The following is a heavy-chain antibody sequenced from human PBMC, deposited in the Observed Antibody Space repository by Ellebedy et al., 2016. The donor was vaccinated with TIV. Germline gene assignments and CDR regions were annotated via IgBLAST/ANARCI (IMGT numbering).Heavy chain of an antibody. CDR3: ARERGIAVAGTAGMDA. CDR2: IYYSGGT. V-gene: IGHV4-59*01. CDR1: GASISSYY. Sequence: SETLSLTCTVSGASISSYYWSWIRQPPGKGLEWIGYIYYSGGTNYNPSLKSRVTISVDTSKKQFSLKLRSVTAADTAVYYCARERGIAVAGTAGMDAWGQGTTVTASS. J-gene: IGHJ6*02. D-gene: IGHD6-19*01.